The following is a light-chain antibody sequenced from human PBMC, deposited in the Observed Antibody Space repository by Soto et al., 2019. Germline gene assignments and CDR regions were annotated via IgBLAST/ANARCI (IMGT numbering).Light chain of an antibody. J-gene: IGKJ1*01. CDR3: QQSYNIPPWT. CDR1: QNISNY. CDR2: AAS. Sequence: DIQLTQSPSSLSASVGDRVTITCRASQNISNYLNWYQQKPGKAPKLLIYAASSLHSGVPSRFSGSGSGTDFTLSISSLQPEDLAIYFCQQSYNIPPWTFGQGTKVEIK. V-gene: IGKV1-39*01.